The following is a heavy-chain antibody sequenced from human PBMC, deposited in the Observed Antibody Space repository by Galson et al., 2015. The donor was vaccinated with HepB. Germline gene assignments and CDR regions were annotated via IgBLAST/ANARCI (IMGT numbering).Heavy chain of an antibody. J-gene: IGHJ6*02. CDR3: ARNGYSGYDSDYYYYYGMDV. Sequence: SVKVSCKASGYTFTSYGISWVRQAPGQGLEWMGCISAYNGYTKYAQKLQGRVTMTTDTSTSTAYMELRSLRSDDTDVYYCARNGYSGYDSDYYYYYGMDVWGQGTTVTVSS. CDR1: GYTFTSYG. CDR2: ISAYNGYT. D-gene: IGHD5-12*01. V-gene: IGHV1-18*04.